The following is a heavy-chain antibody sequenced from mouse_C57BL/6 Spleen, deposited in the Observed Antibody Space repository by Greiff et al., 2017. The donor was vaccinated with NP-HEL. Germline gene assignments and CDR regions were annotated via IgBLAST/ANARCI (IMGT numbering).Heavy chain of an antibody. CDR1: GFTFSSYG. J-gene: IGHJ2*01. D-gene: IGHD1-1*01. Sequence: EVQLVESGGDLVKPGGSLKLSCAASGFTFSSYGMSWVRQTPDKRLEWVATISSGGSYTYYPDSVKGRFTISRDNAKNTLYLQMSSLKSDDTAMYYCARLYYGSSFPYWGQGTTLTVSS. V-gene: IGHV5-6*01. CDR3: ARLYYGSSFPY. CDR2: ISSGGSYT.